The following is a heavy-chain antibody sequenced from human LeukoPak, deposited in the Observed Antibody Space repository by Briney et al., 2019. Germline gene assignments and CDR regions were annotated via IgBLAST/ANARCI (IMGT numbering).Heavy chain of an antibody. CDR1: GFTVSSNY. Sequence: GGSLRLSCAASGFTVSSNYMTWVRQAPGKGLEWVSVIYSGGSTYYADSVKGRFTISRDNSKNTLYLQMNSLRAEDTAVYYCARRLSGSYYDWFDPWGQGTLVTVSS. V-gene: IGHV3-53*01. D-gene: IGHD1-26*01. CDR2: IYSGGST. J-gene: IGHJ5*02. CDR3: ARRLSGSYYDWFDP.